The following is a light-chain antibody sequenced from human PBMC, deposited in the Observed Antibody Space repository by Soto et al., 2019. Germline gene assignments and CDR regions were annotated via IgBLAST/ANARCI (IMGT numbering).Light chain of an antibody. V-gene: IGLV2-14*01. CDR1: SSDVGGYNY. J-gene: IGLJ1*01. Sequence: QSALTQPASVSGSPGQSITISCTGTSSDVGGYNYVSWFQHHPDKAPKLIIYEVTHRPSGVSDRFSASKSGNTASLTISGLQAEDEADYYCNSFRVSHLYVFGTGTKVTVL. CDR3: NSFRVSHLYV. CDR2: EVT.